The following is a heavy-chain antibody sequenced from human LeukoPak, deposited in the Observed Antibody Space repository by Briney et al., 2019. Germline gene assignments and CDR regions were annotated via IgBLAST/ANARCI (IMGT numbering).Heavy chain of an antibody. V-gene: IGHV4-59*01. D-gene: IGHD3-9*01. Sequence: SETLSLTCTVSGGSISSYYWSWIRQPPGKGLEWIGYIYYSGSTNYSPSLKSRVTISVDTSKNQFSLKLSSVTAADTAVYYCARGGYDILTGYKEDWGQGTLVTVSS. CDR2: IYYSGST. J-gene: IGHJ4*02. CDR3: ARGGYDILTGYKED. CDR1: GGSISSYY.